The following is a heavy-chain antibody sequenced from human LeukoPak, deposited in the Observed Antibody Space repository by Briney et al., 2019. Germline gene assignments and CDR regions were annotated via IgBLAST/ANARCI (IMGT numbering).Heavy chain of an antibody. D-gene: IGHD2-2*01. CDR3: ARAVVVPAANDWFDP. V-gene: IGHV1-69*04. J-gene: IGHJ5*02. CDR2: IIPIFGIA. CDR1: GGTFSSYA. Sequence: ASVKVSCKASGGTFSSYAISWVRQAPGQGLEWMGRIIPIFGIANYAQKFQGRVTITADKSTSTAYMELSSLRPEDTAVYYCARAVVVPAANDWFDPWGQGTLVTVSS.